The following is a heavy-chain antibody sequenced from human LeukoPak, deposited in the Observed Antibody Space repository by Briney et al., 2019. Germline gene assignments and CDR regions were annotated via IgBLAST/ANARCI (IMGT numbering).Heavy chain of an antibody. J-gene: IGHJ4*02. CDR3: ARGAAAGF. CDR1: GFTFDSFW. D-gene: IGHD6-13*01. Sequence: PGGSLRLSCAASGFTFDSFWMTWVRQAPGKGLEWVANIKQDGSEKYYVDSVKGRFTISRDNAKNSLYLQMNSLTAEDTAAYYCARGAAAGFWGQGTLVTVSS. CDR2: IKQDGSEK. V-gene: IGHV3-7*01.